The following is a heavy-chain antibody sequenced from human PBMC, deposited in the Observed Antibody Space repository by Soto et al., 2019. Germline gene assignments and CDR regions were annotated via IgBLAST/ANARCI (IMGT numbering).Heavy chain of an antibody. CDR1: GYTVTSYG. J-gene: IGHJ4*02. Sequence: ASVKVSCTASGYTVTSYGISGVRQAPGQRLEWMGWISAYNGHTNYAQKLQGRVTMTADTSTSTAYVELRSLRSDDTAVYYCARDPFPLDGVVRGVNDYWGQGTPVTVSS. CDR3: ARDPFPLDGVVRGVNDY. D-gene: IGHD3-10*01. V-gene: IGHV1-18*01. CDR2: ISAYNGHT.